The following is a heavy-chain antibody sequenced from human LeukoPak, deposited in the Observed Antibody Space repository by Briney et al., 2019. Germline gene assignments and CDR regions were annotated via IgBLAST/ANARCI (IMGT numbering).Heavy chain of an antibody. Sequence: ASVKVSCKASGGTFSSYAISWVRQAPGQGLEWMGGIIPIFGTANYAQKFQGRVMITADESTSTAYMELSSLRSEDTAVYYCARVGGQAACLDYWGQGTLVTVSS. D-gene: IGHD2-15*01. V-gene: IGHV1-69*13. CDR2: IIPIFGTA. J-gene: IGHJ4*02. CDR1: GGTFSSYA. CDR3: ARVGGQAACLDY.